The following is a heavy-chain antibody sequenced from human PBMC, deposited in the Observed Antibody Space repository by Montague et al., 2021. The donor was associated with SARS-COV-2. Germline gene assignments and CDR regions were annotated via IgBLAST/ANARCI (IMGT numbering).Heavy chain of an antibody. D-gene: IGHD3-10*01. J-gene: IGHJ6*03. Sequence: SETLSLTCTVSGGSVSSSPYYWGWIRQPPGRGLEWVGGISYSGRTYFSPSLKSRLTISVDSSENQFFLRLSSVTAADTAVYYCASSYYYGSGTYVYNYYMDVWGKGTTVTVSS. CDR2: ISYSGRT. CDR3: ASSYYYGSGTYVYNYYMDV. V-gene: IGHV4-39*01. CDR1: GGSVSSSPYY.